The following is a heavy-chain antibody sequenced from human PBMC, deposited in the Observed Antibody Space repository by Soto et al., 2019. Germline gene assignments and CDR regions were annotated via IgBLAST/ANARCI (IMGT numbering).Heavy chain of an antibody. Sequence: QVQLVESGGGVVQPGRSLRLSCAASGFTFSSYAMHWVRQAPGKGLEWGAVISYDGSNKYYADSVKGRFTISRDNSKNTLYLQMNSLRAEDTAVYYCARDRGMATIYWYFDLWGRGTLVTVSS. J-gene: IGHJ2*01. D-gene: IGHD5-12*01. CDR2: ISYDGSNK. V-gene: IGHV3-30-3*01. CDR3: ARDRGMATIYWYFDL. CDR1: GFTFSSYA.